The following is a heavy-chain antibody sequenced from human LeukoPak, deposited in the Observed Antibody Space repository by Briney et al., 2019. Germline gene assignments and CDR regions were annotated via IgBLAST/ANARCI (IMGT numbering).Heavy chain of an antibody. V-gene: IGHV3-21*01. D-gene: IGHD3-22*01. CDR3: ARDSDSSGYCDY. CDR1: GFTNSSYS. CDR2: ISSSSSYI. Sequence: GGSLRLSCAASGFTNSSYSMNWVRQAPGKGLEWVSSISSSSSYIYYADSVKGRFTISRDNAKNSLYLQMNSLRAEDTAVYYCARDSDSSGYCDYWGQGTLVTVSS. J-gene: IGHJ4*02.